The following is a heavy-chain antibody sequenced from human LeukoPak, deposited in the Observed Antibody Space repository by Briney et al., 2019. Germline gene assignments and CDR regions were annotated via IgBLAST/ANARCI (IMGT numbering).Heavy chain of an antibody. V-gene: IGHV3-30*02. CDR1: GFIFSSFG. D-gene: IGHD4-17*01. J-gene: IGHJ5*02. Sequence: GGSLRLSCAASGFIFSSFGMHWVRQAPGKGLEWVAFIRYDGSNKYYADSVEGRFTISRDNSKNTLYLQMNSPRPEDTAIYYCAKDRGDYTNWFDPWGQGTLVTVSS. CDR2: IRYDGSNK. CDR3: AKDRGDYTNWFDP.